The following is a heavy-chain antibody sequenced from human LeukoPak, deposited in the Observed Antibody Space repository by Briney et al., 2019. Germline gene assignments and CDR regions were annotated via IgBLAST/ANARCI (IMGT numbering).Heavy chain of an antibody. V-gene: IGHV4-38-2*02. CDR3: ARRVAAAGTRFFDP. CDR2: IYQSGST. J-gene: IGHJ5*02. D-gene: IGHD6-13*01. CDR1: GYSISSGYY. Sequence: SETLSLTCTVSGYSISSGYYWGWIRQPPGKGLEWIGTIYQSGSTYYNPSLKSRVIISVDTSKNQFSLRLSSVTAADTAVYYCARRVAAAGTRFFDPWGQGTLVTASS.